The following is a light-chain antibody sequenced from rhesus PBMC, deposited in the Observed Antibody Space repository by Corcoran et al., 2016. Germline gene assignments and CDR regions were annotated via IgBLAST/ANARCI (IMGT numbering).Light chain of an antibody. V-gene: IGKV1-36*02. CDR2: AAA. Sequence: DIQMTQSPSSLSASVGDRVTITCRASQGISDYLSWYQQKQGKAPKRLIYAAASLESGVPSRFSGSGSGTEFTLTISSLQPEDFAAYYCLQGYSTPHSFGQGTKVEIK. CDR1: QGISDY. J-gene: IGKJ2*01. CDR3: LQGYSTPHS.